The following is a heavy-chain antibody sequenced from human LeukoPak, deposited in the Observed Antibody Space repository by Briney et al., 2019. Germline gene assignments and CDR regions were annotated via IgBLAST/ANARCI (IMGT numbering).Heavy chain of an antibody. J-gene: IGHJ4*02. CDR2: IYYSGST. CDR3: ARHSGSYNDYFDY. V-gene: IGHV4-39*01. CDR1: GFTFSSYA. D-gene: IGHD1-26*01. Sequence: GSLRLSCAASGFTFSSYAMSWVRQAPGKGLEWIGSIYYSGSTYYNPSLKSRVTISVDTSKNQFSLKLSSVTAADTAVYYCARHSGSYNDYFDYWGQGTLVTVSS.